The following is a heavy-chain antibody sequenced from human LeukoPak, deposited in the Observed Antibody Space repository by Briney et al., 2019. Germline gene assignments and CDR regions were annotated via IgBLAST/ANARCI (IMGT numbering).Heavy chain of an antibody. CDR2: LSGGGGST. D-gene: IGHD1-7*01. Sequence: GGSLRLSCAASGFTFSSYAMTWVRQAPGKGLEWVSSLSGGGGSTYYADSVKGRFTISRDNSENTLYLQMNSLRAEDTAVYFCAKAIIGGTMLPFDYWGQGTLVTVSS. CDR3: AKAIIGGTMLPFDY. V-gene: IGHV3-23*01. J-gene: IGHJ4*02. CDR1: GFTFSSYA.